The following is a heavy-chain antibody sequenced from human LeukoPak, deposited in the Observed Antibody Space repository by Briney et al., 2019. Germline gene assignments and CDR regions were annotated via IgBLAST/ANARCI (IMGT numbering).Heavy chain of an antibody. CDR2: IHHSGVT. J-gene: IGHJ4*02. CDR3: TSLYYSNDRCHYFDY. CDR1: GYSIRDGYY. V-gene: IGHV4-38-2*01. Sequence: PSETLSLTCAVSGYSIRDGYYWNWIRQPPGKGLEWIGAIHHSGVTSYNPSLKSRVSISVDTSKNQFSLRLNSATAADTAVYYCTSLYYSNDRCHYFDYWGRGTPLTVSS. D-gene: IGHD2-8*01.